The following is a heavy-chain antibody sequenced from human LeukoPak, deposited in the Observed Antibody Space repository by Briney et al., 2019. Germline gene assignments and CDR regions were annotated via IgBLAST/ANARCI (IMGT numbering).Heavy chain of an antibody. D-gene: IGHD3-16*01. V-gene: IGHV3-74*01. Sequence: GGSLRLSCAASGFTFRNFWMYWVRQPPGKGLEWVSRIKTDGSFTSYADSVKGRFTISRDNTNNMLYLQMNSLRVDDTAVYYCATITSISWGQGTLVTVTS. CDR1: GFTFRNFW. CDR3: ATITSIS. CDR2: IKTDGSFT. J-gene: IGHJ5*02.